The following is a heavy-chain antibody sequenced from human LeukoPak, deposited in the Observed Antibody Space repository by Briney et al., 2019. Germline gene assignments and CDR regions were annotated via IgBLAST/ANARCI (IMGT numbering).Heavy chain of an antibody. J-gene: IGHJ4*02. CDR3: VSPRGFSYGYFDY. D-gene: IGHD5-18*01. CDR2: IYYSKNT. Sequence: SSETLSLTCSVSGASISSHYWSWIRQPPGKGLEWIGSIYYSKNTYYNPSLKSRVTISADTSKNQFSLTLGSVSATDTAVYYCVSPRGFSYGYFDYWGQGTLVTVSS. V-gene: IGHV4-39*01. CDR1: GASISSHY.